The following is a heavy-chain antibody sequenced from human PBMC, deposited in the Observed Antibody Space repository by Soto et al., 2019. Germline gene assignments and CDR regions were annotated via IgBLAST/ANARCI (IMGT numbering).Heavy chain of an antibody. D-gene: IGHD2-2*01. CDR3: PRGGGGYCSSTSCYRPHFDY. V-gene: IGHV3-30-3*01. CDR1: GFTFSSYA. J-gene: IGHJ4*02. CDR2: ISYDGSNK. Sequence: GGSLRLSCAAPGFTFSSYAMHWVRQAPGKGLEWVAVISYDGSNKYYADSVKGRFTISRDNSKNTLYLQMNSLRAEDTAVYYCPRGGGGYCSSTSCYRPHFDYWGQGTLVTVSS.